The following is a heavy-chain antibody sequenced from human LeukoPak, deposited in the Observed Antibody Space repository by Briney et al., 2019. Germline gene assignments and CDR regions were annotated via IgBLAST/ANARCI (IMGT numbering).Heavy chain of an antibody. V-gene: IGHV3-23*01. J-gene: IGHJ6*03. CDR2: ISGSGGST. CDR1: GFTFSSYA. CDR3: AKEGAPGGSGYEYYYYYYMDV. D-gene: IGHD3-22*01. Sequence: GGSLRLSCAASGFTFSSYAMSWVRQAPGKGLEWVSAISGSGGSTYYADSVKGRFTISRDNSKNALYLQMNSLRAEDTAVYYCAKEGAPGGSGYEYYYYYYMDVWGKGTTVTVSS.